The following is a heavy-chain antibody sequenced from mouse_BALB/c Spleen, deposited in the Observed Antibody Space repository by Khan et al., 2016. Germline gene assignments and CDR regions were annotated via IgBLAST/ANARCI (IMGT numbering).Heavy chain of an antibody. Sequence: VQLQQSGAELVRPGALVKLSCQASGFNIKDYYIYWVKQRPEQGLEWIGWIDPENGDTIYDPKFQGKASITADTSSNTALLQISSLTSEDTAVYYCARPYNGDCAWFGYGGQGTLVTVSA. CDR2: IDPENGDT. CDR3: ARPYNGDCAWFGY. D-gene: IGHD2-13*01. V-gene: IGHV14-1*02. J-gene: IGHJ3*01. CDR1: GFNIKDYY.